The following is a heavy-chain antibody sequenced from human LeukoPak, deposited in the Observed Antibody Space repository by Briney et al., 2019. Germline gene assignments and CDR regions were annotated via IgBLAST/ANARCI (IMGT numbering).Heavy chain of an antibody. Sequence: GESLKISCKGSGYSFATYWIAWVRQTPRKGLEWMGIIYPRDSDTKYNPSFRGQVSISADKSISTAYLQWNSLQASDTAIYYCARSHSSTLTWFDPWGQGTLVSVSS. CDR2: IYPRDSDT. CDR3: ARSHSSTLTWFDP. CDR1: GYSFATYW. J-gene: IGHJ5*02. V-gene: IGHV5-51*01.